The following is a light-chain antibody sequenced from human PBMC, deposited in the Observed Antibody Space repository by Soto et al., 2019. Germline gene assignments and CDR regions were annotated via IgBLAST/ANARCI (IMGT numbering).Light chain of an antibody. CDR3: QSYDSSLRGYV. J-gene: IGLJ1*01. V-gene: IGLV1-40*01. Sequence: QSVLTQPPSVSGAPVQRVTISCTGGSSNIGAGNDAQWYQQLPGTDPKLLIFGNNNRPSGVPDRFSGSKSGTSASLAISGLQAEDEADYYCQSYDSSLRGYVFGTGTKVTVL. CDR1: SSNIGAGND. CDR2: GNN.